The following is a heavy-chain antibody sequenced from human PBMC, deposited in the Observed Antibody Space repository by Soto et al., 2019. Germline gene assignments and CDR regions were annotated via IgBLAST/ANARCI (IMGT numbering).Heavy chain of an antibody. D-gene: IGHD6-13*01. V-gene: IGHV4-34*01. J-gene: IGHJ6*03. CDR2: INHSGST. CDR3: ARVAGISAAGIFHYYYYMDV. Sequence: SETLSLTCAVYGGSFSGYYWSWIRQPPGKGLEWIGEINHSGSTNYNPSLKSRVTISVDTSKNQFSLKLSSVTAADTAVYYCARVAGISAAGIFHYYYYMDVWGKGTTVTVSS. CDR1: GGSFSGYY.